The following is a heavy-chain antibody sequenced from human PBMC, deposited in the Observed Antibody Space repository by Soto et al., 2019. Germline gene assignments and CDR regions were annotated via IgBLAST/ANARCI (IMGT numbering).Heavy chain of an antibody. J-gene: IGHJ6*02. V-gene: IGHV3-48*02. CDR2: ISSSSSTI. Sequence: GGSLRLSCAASGFTFSSYSMNWVRQAPGKGLEWVSYISSSSSTIYYADSVKGRFTISRDNAKNSLYLQMNSLRDEDTAVYYCAGDSGPYYDFWSGYHTGVFDYYYGMEVWGQGTTVTVS. CDR1: GFTFSSYS. D-gene: IGHD3-3*01. CDR3: AGDSGPYYDFWSGYHTGVFDYYYGMEV.